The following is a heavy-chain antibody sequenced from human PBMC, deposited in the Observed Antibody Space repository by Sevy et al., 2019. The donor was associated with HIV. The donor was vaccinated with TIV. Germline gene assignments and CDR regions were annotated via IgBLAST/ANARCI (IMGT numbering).Heavy chain of an antibody. CDR1: GFTFSSYW. CDR2: INSDGSST. CDR3: ASDVRIAVAGTHYYGMDV. Sequence: GGSLRLSCAASGFTFSSYWMHWVRQAPGKGLVWVSRINSDGSSTSYADSVKGRFTISRDNAKNTMYLQMNRLRAEDTAVYYGASDVRIAVAGTHYYGMDVWGQGTTVTVSS. J-gene: IGHJ6*02. D-gene: IGHD6-19*01. V-gene: IGHV3-74*01.